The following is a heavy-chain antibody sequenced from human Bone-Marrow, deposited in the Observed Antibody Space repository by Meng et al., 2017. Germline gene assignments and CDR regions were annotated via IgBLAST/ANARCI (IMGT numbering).Heavy chain of an antibody. J-gene: IGHJ4*02. CDR2: IYSGGVT. D-gene: IGHD3-22*01. CDR1: GFTVTGYH. V-gene: IGHV3-66*02. Sequence: DGQLVESGGGLVQPGESLRLSCAASGFTVTGYHMTWVRQAPGKGLEWVSVIYSGGVTYYADSVKGRFTISRDNSNNRVYLQMNSLRPDDTAVYYCARGGYYYETSGPDYWGQGTLVTVSS. CDR3: ARGGYYYETSGPDY.